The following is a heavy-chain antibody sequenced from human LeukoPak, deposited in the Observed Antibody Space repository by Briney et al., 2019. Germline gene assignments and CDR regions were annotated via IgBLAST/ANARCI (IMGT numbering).Heavy chain of an antibody. J-gene: IGHJ4*02. V-gene: IGHV1-2*02. CDR2: INPNSGGT. CDR1: GYTFTCYY. D-gene: IGHD5-18*01. Sequence: ASVKVSCKASGYTFTCYYMHWVRQAPGQGLEWMGWINPNSGGTNYAQKFQGRVTMTRDTSISTAYMELSRLRSDDTAVYYCARDKQRVDTAMVKDYWGQGTLVTVSS. CDR3: ARDKQRVDTAMVKDY.